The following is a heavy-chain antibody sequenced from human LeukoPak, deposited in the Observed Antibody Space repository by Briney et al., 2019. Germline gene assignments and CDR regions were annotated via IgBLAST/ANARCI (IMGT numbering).Heavy chain of an antibody. J-gene: IGHJ6*02. Sequence: ASVKVSCKASGGTFSSYAISWVRPAPGQGLEWMGGIIPIFGTANYAQKFQGRVTITADESTSTAYMELSSLRSEDTAVYYCARVTYCGGDCSSHYYYYGMDVWGQGTTVTVSS. V-gene: IGHV1-69*13. CDR1: GGTFSSYA. CDR2: IIPIFGTA. D-gene: IGHD2-21*02. CDR3: ARVTYCGGDCSSHYYYYGMDV.